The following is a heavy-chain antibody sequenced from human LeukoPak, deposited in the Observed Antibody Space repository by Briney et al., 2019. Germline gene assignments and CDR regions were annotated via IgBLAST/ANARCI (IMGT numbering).Heavy chain of an antibody. CDR1: GGTFSSYA. Sequence: SVKVSCKASGGTFSSYAISWVRQAPGHGLEWMGGIIPIFGTANYAQKFQGRVTITADESTSTAYMELSSLRSEDTAVYYCARFSVELRGGYYFDYWGQGTLVTVSS. CDR3: ARFSVELRGGYYFDY. D-gene: IGHD1-7*01. CDR2: IIPIFGTA. J-gene: IGHJ4*02. V-gene: IGHV1-69*13.